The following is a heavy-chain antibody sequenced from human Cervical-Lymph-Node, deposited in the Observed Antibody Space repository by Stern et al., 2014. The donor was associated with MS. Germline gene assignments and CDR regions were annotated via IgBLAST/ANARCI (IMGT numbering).Heavy chain of an antibody. Sequence: QLQLQESGPGLVKPSETLSLTCTVSGGSISSSYWSWIRQPPGKGLEWIGDIYYSGSTNYNPSLKSRVTISVDTSKNQFSLKLSSVTAADTAVYYCARVAYYDFWSGYRYIFDYWGQGTLVTVSS. J-gene: IGHJ4*02. CDR3: ARVAYYDFWSGYRYIFDY. D-gene: IGHD3-3*01. CDR1: GGSISSSY. CDR2: IYYSGST. V-gene: IGHV4-59*01.